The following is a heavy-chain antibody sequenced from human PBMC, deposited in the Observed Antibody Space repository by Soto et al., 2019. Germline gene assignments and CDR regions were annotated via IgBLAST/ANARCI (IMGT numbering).Heavy chain of an antibody. V-gene: IGHV1-69*13. D-gene: IGHD2-8*01. CDR2: IIPIFGTA. Sequence: GASVKVSCKASGGTFSSYAISWVRQAPGQGLEWMGGIIPIFGTANYAQKFQGRVTITADESTSTAYMELSSLGSEDTAVYYCARFRRPDGHFDYWGQGTLVTVSS. CDR1: GGTFSSYA. CDR3: ARFRRPDGHFDY. J-gene: IGHJ4*02.